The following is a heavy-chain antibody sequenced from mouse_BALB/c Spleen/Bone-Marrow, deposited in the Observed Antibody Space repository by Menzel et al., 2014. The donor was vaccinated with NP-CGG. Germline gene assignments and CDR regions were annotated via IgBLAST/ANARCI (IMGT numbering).Heavy chain of an antibody. J-gene: IGHJ1*01. CDR3: AMHRAWYFDV. V-gene: IGHV14-3*02. CDR1: GFNIKDTY. Sequence: EVMLVESGAELVKPGASVKLSCTVSGFNIKDTYMHWVKQRPEQGLEWIGRIDPANGNTKYDPKFQGRATLKADTSSNTAYLQFSSPTSEDTAFYYCAMHRAWYFDVWGAGTSVIVSS. D-gene: IGHD3-1*01. CDR2: IDPANGNT.